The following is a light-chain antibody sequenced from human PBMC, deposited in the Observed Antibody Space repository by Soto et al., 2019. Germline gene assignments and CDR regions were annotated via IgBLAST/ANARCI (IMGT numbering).Light chain of an antibody. CDR3: CSSARSYIHVL. CDR1: SSDVGDYNL. J-gene: IGLJ2*01. V-gene: IGLV2-23*02. CDR2: EVN. Sequence: QSVLTQPASVSGSPGQSITISCTGTSSDVGDYNLVSWFQQHPGKAPKLMIYEVNKRPSGVSNRFSGSKSGNTASLTISGLQAEDEADYYCSSARSYIHVLFGGGTKVTVL.